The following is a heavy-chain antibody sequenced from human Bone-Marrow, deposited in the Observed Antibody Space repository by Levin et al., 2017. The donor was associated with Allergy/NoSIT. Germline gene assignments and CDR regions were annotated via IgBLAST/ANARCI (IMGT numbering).Heavy chain of an antibody. Sequence: GGSLRLSCAASGVTLINTWMNWVRQAPGKGLEWVGRIKSIPDGGTTDYAAPVKGRFTISRDESKNTLYLQINSLKTEDTAVYYCTTERHGGPLSEWGQGTLVTVSS. CDR1: GVTLINTW. D-gene: IGHD3-16*01. V-gene: IGHV3-15*07. CDR3: TTERHGGPLSE. J-gene: IGHJ4*02. CDR2: IKSIPDGGTT.